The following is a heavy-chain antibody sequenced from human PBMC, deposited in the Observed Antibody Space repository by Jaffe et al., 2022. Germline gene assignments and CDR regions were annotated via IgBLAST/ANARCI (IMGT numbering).Heavy chain of an antibody. CDR3: ASRRSRYYYYMDV. J-gene: IGHJ6*03. V-gene: IGHV3-7*01. D-gene: IGHD3-3*01. CDR2: IKQDGSEK. Sequence: EVQLVESGGGLVQPGGSLRLSCAASGFTFSSYWMSWVRQAPGKGLEWVANIKQDGSEKYYVDSVKGRFTISRDNAKNSLYLQMNSLRAEDTAVYYCASRRSRYYYYMDVWGKGTTVTVSS. CDR1: GFTFSSYW.